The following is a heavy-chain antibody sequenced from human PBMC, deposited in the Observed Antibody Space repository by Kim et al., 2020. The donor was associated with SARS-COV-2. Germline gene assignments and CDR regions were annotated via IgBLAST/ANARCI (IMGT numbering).Heavy chain of an antibody. V-gene: IGHV3-23*01. CDR3: AKGAAAGG. CDR2: GGSP. Sequence: GGSPNYADSVKGRFTISRDNAKNTLYLQMNSLRAEDTAVYYCAKGAAAGGWGQGTLVTVSS. D-gene: IGHD6-13*01. J-gene: IGHJ4*02.